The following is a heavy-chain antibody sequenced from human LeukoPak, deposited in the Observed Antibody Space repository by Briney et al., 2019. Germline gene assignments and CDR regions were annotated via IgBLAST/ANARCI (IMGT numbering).Heavy chain of an antibody. D-gene: IGHD1-26*01. CDR3: ARRRSYGYYFDY. CDR2: IWYDGSNK. J-gene: IGHJ4*02. Sequence: PGGSLRLSCAASGFTFSSYGMPWVRQAPGKGLEWVAVIWYDGSNKYYADSVKGRFTISRDNSKNTLYLQMNSLRAEDTAVYYCARRRSYGYYFDYWGQGTLVTVSS. CDR1: GFTFSSYG. V-gene: IGHV3-33*01.